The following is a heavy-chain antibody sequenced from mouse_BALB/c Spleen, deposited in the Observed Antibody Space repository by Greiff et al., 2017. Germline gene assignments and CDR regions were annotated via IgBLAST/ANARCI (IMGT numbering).Heavy chain of an antibody. CDR3: VWLRRGYYAMDY. Sequence: QVQLQQSGAELVRPGTSVKVSCKASGYAFTNYLIEWVKQRPGQGLEWIGVINPGSGGTNYNEKFKGKATLTADKSSSTAYMQLSSLTSDDSAVYFCVWLRRGYYAMDYWGQGTSVTVSS. CDR1: GYAFTNYL. D-gene: IGHD2-2*01. J-gene: IGHJ4*01. CDR2: INPGSGGT. V-gene: IGHV1-54*01.